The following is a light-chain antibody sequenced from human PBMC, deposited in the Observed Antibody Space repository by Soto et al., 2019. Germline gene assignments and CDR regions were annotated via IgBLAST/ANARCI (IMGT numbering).Light chain of an antibody. V-gene: IGKV1-17*03. J-gene: IGKJ1*01. CDR2: GAS. CDR1: QGISNY. CDR3: LHHNSYPRT. Sequence: DIQMTQSPSAMSASVGDRVTITCRASQGISNYLAWFQQKPGEVPKRLIYGASNLQSGVPPRFSGSGSGTELPLTISSLQPEDFATYYCLHHNSYPRTFGQGTKVEIK.